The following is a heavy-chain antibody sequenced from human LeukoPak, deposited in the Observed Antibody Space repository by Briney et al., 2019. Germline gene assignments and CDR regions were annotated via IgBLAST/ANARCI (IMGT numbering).Heavy chain of an antibody. CDR3: ARVGDHYHWYLDV. D-gene: IGHD3-10*01. J-gene: IGHJ2*01. V-gene: IGHV3-53*01. CDR2: LYSGDST. CDR1: GFSVGSNY. Sequence: GGSLRLSCAASGFSVGSNYMNWVRQAPGKGLERVSILYSGDSTYYADSVKGRFIVSRDNSKNTLFLQMNALRVEDTAVYYRARVGDHYHWYLDVWGRGTLVTVSS.